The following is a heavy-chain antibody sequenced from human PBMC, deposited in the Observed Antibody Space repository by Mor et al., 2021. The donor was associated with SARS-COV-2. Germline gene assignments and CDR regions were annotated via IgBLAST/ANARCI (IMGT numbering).Heavy chain of an antibody. CDR3: TTPGRYCSSTSCYS. D-gene: IGHD2-2*01. Sequence: AYAASVKGRFTISRDDSKNTAYLQMNSLKTEDTAVYYCTTPGRYCSSTSCYSWGQGTLV. V-gene: IGHV3-73*01. J-gene: IGHJ5*02.